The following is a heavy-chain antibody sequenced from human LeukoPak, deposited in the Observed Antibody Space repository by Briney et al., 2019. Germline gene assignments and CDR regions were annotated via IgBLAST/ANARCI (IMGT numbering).Heavy chain of an antibody. D-gene: IGHD1-26*01. V-gene: IGHV1-2*02. CDR1: GYTFTGYY. Sequence: GASVKVSCKASGYTFTGYYMHWVRQAPGQGLEWMGWINPNSGGTNYAQKFQGRVTMTRDTSISTAYMELSRLRSDDTPVYYCARAHRGSYSVVPVSWGQGTLVTVSS. CDR3: ARAHRGSYSVVPVS. CDR2: INPNSGGT. J-gene: IGHJ4*02.